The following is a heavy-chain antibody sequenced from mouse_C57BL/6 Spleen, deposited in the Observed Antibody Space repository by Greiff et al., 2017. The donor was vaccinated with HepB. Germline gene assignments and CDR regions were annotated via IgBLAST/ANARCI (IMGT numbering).Heavy chain of an antibody. CDR3: ARRNYYGYDWYFDV. J-gene: IGHJ1*03. Sequence: QVQLQQPGAELVMPGASVKLSCKASGYTFTSYWMHWVKQRPGQGLEWIGEIDPSDSYTNYNQKFKGKATLTVDTSSSTAYMQLSSLTSEDSAVYYCARRNYYGYDWYFDVWGTGTTVTVSS. CDR2: IDPSDSYT. V-gene: IGHV1-69*01. D-gene: IGHD2-2*01. CDR1: GYTFTSYW.